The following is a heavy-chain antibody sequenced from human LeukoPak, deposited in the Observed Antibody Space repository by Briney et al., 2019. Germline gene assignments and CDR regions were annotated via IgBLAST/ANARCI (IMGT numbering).Heavy chain of an antibody. Sequence: SETLSLTCAVYGGSFSGYYWSWIRQPPGKGLEWIGEINHSGSTNYNPSLKSRVTISVDTSKNQFSLKLSSVTAADTAVYYCARVPNYDSSVEQDYWGQGTLVTVSS. CDR2: INHSGST. J-gene: IGHJ4*02. CDR1: GGSFSGYY. V-gene: IGHV4-34*01. CDR3: ARVPNYDSSVEQDY. D-gene: IGHD3-22*01.